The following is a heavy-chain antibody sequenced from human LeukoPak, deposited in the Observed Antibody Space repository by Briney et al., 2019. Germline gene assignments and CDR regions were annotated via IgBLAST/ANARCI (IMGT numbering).Heavy chain of an antibody. CDR2: IYYSGST. CDR1: GGSISRSTNY. V-gene: IGHV4-39*01. J-gene: IGHJ4*02. Sequence: PSETLSLTCTVSGGSISRSTNYWGWIRQPPGKGLEWIGSIYYSGSTYYNPSLKSRVTISVDASKNQFSLKVSSVTAADTAVYYCAGSSYSSNWSKDYWGQGTLVTVSS. D-gene: IGHD4-23*01. CDR3: AGSSYSSNWSKDY.